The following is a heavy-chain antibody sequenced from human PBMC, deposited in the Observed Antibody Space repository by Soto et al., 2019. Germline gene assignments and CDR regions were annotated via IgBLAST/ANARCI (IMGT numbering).Heavy chain of an antibody. CDR3: ARHEGYCSSTSCYVLDY. D-gene: IGHD2-2*01. V-gene: IGHV4-59*08. CDR2: IYYSGST. CDR1: GGSISSYY. J-gene: IGHJ4*02. Sequence: SETLSLTCTVSGGSISSYYWSWIRQPPGKGLEWIGYIYYSGSTNYNPSLKSRVTISVDTSKNQFSLKLSSVTAADTAVYYCARHEGYCSSTSCYVLDYWGQGTLVTVSS.